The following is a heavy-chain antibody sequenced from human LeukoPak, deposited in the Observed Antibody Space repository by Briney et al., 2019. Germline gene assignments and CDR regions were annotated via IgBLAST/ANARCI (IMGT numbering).Heavy chain of an antibody. D-gene: IGHD2-15*01. Sequence: ASVKVSCKASGYTFIGYYMHWVRQAPGQGLEWMGWINPNSGGTNYAQKFQGRVTMTRDTSISTAYMELSRLRSDDTAVYYCATSPDIVVVVAATLNYWGQGTLVTVSS. V-gene: IGHV1-2*02. J-gene: IGHJ4*02. CDR2: INPNSGGT. CDR1: GYTFIGYY. CDR3: ATSPDIVVVVAATLNY.